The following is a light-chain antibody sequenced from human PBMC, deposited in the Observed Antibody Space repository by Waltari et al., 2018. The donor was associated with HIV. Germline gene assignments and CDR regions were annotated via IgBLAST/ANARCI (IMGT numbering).Light chain of an antibody. Sequence: DIQITPSPSTLSASVGATVTITCRASQSISGWLAWYQQKPGKAPKLLIYKASLLESGVPSRFSGSGSETEFTLTISSLQPDDFATYYCQHYNTFSWTFGPGTKVDFK. J-gene: IGKJ1*01. CDR3: QHYNTFSWT. CDR2: KAS. CDR1: QSISGW. V-gene: IGKV1-5*03.